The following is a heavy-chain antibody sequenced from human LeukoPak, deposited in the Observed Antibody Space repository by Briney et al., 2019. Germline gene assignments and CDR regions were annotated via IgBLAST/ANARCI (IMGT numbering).Heavy chain of an antibody. CDR3: ARDKGRGIAVSGFDY. V-gene: IGHV1-46*01. CDR1: GYIFTNYY. CDR2: INPSGSNT. Sequence: ASVKVSCKASGYIFTNYYIHWVRQAPGEGLEWMGMINPSGSNTVYAQKFQGRVTMTRDTSTSTAYMELSSLRSEDTAVYYCARDKGRGIAVSGFDYWGQGTLVTVSS. D-gene: IGHD6-19*01. J-gene: IGHJ4*02.